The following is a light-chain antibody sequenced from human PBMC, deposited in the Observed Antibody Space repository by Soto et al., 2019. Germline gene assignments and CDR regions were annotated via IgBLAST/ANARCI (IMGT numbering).Light chain of an antibody. Sequence: DIQMTQSPSTLSASVGDGVTITCRASQTISVWLAWYQQRPGKAPKFLIYDASSLETGVPSRFSGSGSGTEFTLTIRSLQPDDFANYYCQQYDSSSPTFGQGTKLEIK. CDR1: QTISVW. V-gene: IGKV1-5*01. J-gene: IGKJ2*01. CDR2: DAS. CDR3: QQYDSSSPT.